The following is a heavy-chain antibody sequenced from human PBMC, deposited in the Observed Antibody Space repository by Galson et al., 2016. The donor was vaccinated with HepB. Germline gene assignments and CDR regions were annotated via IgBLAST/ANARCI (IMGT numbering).Heavy chain of an antibody. J-gene: IGHJ4*02. Sequence: TLSLTCAVSGGSISSFYWSWIRQPPGKGLEWLGYIYYSGRTNYNPSLKSRLTISVDTFKNQFSLKLSSVTAADTAVYFCARGLRTAARQFDSWGQGTLVTVSS. CDR2: IYYSGRT. D-gene: IGHD2-2*01. V-gene: IGHV4-59*08. CDR3: ARGLRTAARQFDS. CDR1: GGSISSFY.